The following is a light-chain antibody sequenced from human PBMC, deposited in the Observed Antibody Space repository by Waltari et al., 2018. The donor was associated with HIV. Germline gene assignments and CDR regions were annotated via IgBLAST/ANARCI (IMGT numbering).Light chain of an antibody. Sequence: QSALTQPASVSGSPGQSLTISCTGPTSDVGAYNSVSWYQQHPAKAPKLVILDVSNRPSGVSNRFSGSKSGNTASLTISGLQAEDEAYYYCSSYTNSDTVVFGGGTKVTVL. CDR3: SSYTNSDTVV. CDR1: TSDVGAYNS. CDR2: DVS. J-gene: IGLJ2*01. V-gene: IGLV2-14*03.